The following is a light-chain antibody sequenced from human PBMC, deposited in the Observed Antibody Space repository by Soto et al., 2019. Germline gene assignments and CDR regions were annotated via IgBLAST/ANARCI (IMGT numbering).Light chain of an antibody. Sequence: QSALTQPASVSGSPGQSITISCTGTSSDVGSYNLVSWYQQHPGKAPKLMIYEGSKRPSGVSHRFSGSKSGNTASLTISGLQAEDEADYYCCSYAGSRVFGGGTQLTVL. CDR1: SSDVGSYNL. V-gene: IGLV2-23*01. CDR3: CSYAGSRV. CDR2: EGS. J-gene: IGLJ3*02.